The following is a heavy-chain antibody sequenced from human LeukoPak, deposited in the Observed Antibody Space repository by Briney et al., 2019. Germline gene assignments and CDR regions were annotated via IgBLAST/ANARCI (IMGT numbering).Heavy chain of an antibody. CDR3: AKLPPPYCSSTSCPDY. CDR2: ISGSGGST. D-gene: IGHD2-2*01. J-gene: IGHJ4*02. Sequence: GGSLRLSCAASGFTFSSYAMSWVRQAPGKGLEWVSAISGSGGSTYYADSVKGRFTISRDNSKNTLYLQMNSLRAEDTAVYYCAKLPPPYCSSTSCPDYWGQGNLVTVSS. CDR1: GFTFSSYA. V-gene: IGHV3-23*01.